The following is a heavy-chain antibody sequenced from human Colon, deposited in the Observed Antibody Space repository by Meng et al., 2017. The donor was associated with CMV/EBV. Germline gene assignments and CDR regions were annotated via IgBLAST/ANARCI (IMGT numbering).Heavy chain of an antibody. CDR3: ATVSGGDFDY. D-gene: IGHD1-26*01. Sequence: VQLVPSGAEVKKAGASVKVSCKASGYTFTGYFMYWVRQAPGQGLEWMGSINPNSGGTNYAQKFQGRVTMTRDTSINTAYMELSRLRSDDTAVYYCATVSGGDFDYWGQGTLVTVSS. J-gene: IGHJ4*02. V-gene: IGHV1-2*02. CDR1: GYTFTGYF. CDR2: INPNSGGT.